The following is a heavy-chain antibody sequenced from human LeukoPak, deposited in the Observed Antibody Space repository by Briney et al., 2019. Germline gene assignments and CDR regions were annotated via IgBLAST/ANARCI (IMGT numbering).Heavy chain of an antibody. V-gene: IGHV1-2*02. Sequence: ASVKVSCKASGYTFTAYYMHWVRQAPGQGLEWMGWINPNSGSTNYAQKFQGRVTMTTDTSISTAYMELSRLRSDDTAVYYCARERVDIVVVPAPNWFDPGGQGALVTVSS. D-gene: IGHD2-2*01. CDR2: INPNSGST. CDR1: GYTFTAYY. J-gene: IGHJ5*02. CDR3: ARERVDIVVVPAPNWFDP.